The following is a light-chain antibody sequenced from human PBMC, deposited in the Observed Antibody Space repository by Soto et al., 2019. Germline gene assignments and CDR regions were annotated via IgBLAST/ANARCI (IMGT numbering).Light chain of an antibody. J-gene: IGKJ5*01. CDR2: AAS. Sequence: DLQMTQSPSSLSASVGDRVTITCRASQIIGTYLNWYQQKPGKAPKLLIYAASSLQSGVPSRFSGSGSGTDFTLTISSLQPEDFATYYCQQSYTTLITFGQGTRLEIK. V-gene: IGKV1-39*01. CDR3: QQSYTTLIT. CDR1: QIIGTY.